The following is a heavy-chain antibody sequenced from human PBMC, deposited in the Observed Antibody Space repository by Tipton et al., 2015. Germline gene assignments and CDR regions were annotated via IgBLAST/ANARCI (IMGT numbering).Heavy chain of an antibody. Sequence: VQLVQSGAEVKKPGESLKISCKGSGYSFTNYWIGWVRQMTGKGLVWMGIIYPGDSDTRYSPSFQGQVTISDDRSISTAYLQWSSLKASDTAMYYCTRLRMDTAMIGPPDFFDYWGQGTLVSVSS. D-gene: IGHD5-18*01. J-gene: IGHJ4*02. CDR3: TRLRMDTAMIGPPDFFDY. V-gene: IGHV5-51*01. CDR2: IYPGDSDT. CDR1: GYSFTNYW.